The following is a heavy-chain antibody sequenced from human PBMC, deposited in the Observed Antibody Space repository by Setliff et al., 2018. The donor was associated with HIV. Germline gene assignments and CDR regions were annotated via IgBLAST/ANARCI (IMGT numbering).Heavy chain of an antibody. CDR2: TYTNGRL. Sequence: SETLSLTFSVSGASITSGSFYWTWIRKPAGKGLEWIGHTYTNGRLNYNPSLQSRVAISMDTSRNRFSLTLSSVTAADTAVYFCAREDMSHWSGFLYESSWFDTWGRGILVTVSS. CDR1: GASITSGSFY. D-gene: IGHD3-3*01. J-gene: IGHJ5*02. CDR3: AREDMSHWSGFLYESSWFDT. V-gene: IGHV4-61*09.